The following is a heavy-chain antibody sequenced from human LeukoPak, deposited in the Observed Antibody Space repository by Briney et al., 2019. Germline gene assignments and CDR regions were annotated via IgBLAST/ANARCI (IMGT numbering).Heavy chain of an antibody. CDR2: ISSSSKYI. CDR3: AKEWFDP. Sequence: GGSLRLSCAASGFTFSTYSMDWVRQAPGKGLEWVSSISSSSKYIDYADSVKGRFTISRDNSKNTLYLQMNSLRAEDTAVYYCAKEWFDPWGQGTLVTVSS. J-gene: IGHJ5*02. CDR1: GFTFSTYS. V-gene: IGHV3-21*04.